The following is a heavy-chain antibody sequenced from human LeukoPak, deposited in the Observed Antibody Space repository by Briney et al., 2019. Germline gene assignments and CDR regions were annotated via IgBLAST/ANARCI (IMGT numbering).Heavy chain of an antibody. CDR2: IYYSGST. J-gene: IGHJ3*02. D-gene: IGHD2-2*01. Sequence: PSETLSLTCTVSGGSISSSSYYWGWIRQPPGKGLEWIGSIYYSGSTYYNPSLKSRVTISVDTSKNQFSLKLSSVTAADTAVYYCARHKYREAFDIWGQGTMVTVSS. V-gene: IGHV4-39*01. CDR3: ARHKYREAFDI. CDR1: GGSISSSSYY.